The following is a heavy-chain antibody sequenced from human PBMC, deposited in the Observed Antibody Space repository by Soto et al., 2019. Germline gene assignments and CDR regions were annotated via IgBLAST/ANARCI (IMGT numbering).Heavy chain of an antibody. Sequence: ASVKVSCKASGYTFTGYGISWVRQAPRQGLEWMGWISAYNGNTNYAQKLQGRVTMTTDTSTCTAYMELSGVRSDDTAVYYCARDAGGDEYGQPPAKYYYGMDVWGQGTTVTVYS. V-gene: IGHV1-18*01. D-gene: IGHD4-17*01. CDR2: ISAYNGNT. J-gene: IGHJ6*02. CDR3: ARDAGGDEYGQPPAKYYYGMDV. CDR1: GYTFTGYG.